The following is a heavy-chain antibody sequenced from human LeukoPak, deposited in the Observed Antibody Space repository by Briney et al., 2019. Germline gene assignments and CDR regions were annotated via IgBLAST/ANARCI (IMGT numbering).Heavy chain of an antibody. CDR3: ARSVDYVSI. J-gene: IGHJ3*02. CDR2: VSKSGNT. V-gene: IGHV4-39*01. Sequence: SETLSLTCTVSGASISSDYSYWTWIRQPPGKGLEWIGSVSKSGNTYYNPSLESRINIAIDTSNNQFSLRVNSVTASETAVYFCARSVDYVSIWGQGTMITVSS. D-gene: IGHD3-16*01. CDR1: GASISSDYSY.